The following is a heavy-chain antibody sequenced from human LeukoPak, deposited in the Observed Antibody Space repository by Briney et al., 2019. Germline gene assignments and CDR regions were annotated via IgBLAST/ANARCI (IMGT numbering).Heavy chain of an antibody. Sequence: GGSLRLSCAASGFTFSSYAMSWVRQAPGKGLEWVSAISGSGGSTYYADSVKGRFTISRDNSKNTLYLQMNSLRAEDTAVYYCAKGPYCGGDCPYYFDYWGQGTLVTVSS. CDR3: AKGPYCGGDCPYYFDY. CDR2: ISGSGGST. V-gene: IGHV3-23*01. CDR1: GFTFSSYA. D-gene: IGHD2-21*02. J-gene: IGHJ4*02.